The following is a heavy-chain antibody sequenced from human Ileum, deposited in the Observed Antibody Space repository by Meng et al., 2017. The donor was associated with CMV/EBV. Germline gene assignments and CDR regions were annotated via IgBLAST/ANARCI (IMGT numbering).Heavy chain of an antibody. J-gene: IGHJ4*02. D-gene: IGHD3-16*01. V-gene: IGHV1-18*01. CDR3: ARWGPVIPLADY. CDR1: GYTFTSYG. CDR2: ISAYNGNT. Sequence: QVPLVQSGAEVKKPGASVKVSCKASGYTFTSYGFSWVRQAPGQGLEWMGWISAYNGNTKYAQKLQGRLTMTTDTSTNTAYMELRSLTSDDTAVYYCARWGPVIPLADYWGQGTLVTVSS.